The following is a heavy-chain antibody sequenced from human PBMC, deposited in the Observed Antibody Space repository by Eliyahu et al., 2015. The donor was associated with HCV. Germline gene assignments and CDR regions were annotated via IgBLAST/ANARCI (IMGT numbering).Heavy chain of an antibody. Sequence: EVQXVESGGGLIQPGGSXRLSCAASGFTVSNNXVSWVRQAPGKGLEWVSFIYGDGTTFYSDSVKGRFTISRDTSKNTVYLEMNNLRADDTAVFYCMGAGALSHWGQGTLVTVSS. CDR2: IYGDGTT. CDR1: GFTVSNNX. CDR3: MGAGALSH. V-gene: IGHV3-53*01. J-gene: IGHJ4*02. D-gene: IGHD3-16*01.